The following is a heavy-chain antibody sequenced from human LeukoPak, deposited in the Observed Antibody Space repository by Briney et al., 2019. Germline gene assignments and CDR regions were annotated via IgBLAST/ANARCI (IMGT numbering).Heavy chain of an antibody. CDR2: IKQDGSQG. V-gene: IGHV3-7*01. CDR3: ARDTYDSRGYYAHLDY. Sequence: GGSLRLSCAASASTFTTSWMSWVRQAPGKGLEWVANIKQDGSQGYYVDSVKGRFTISRDNAKNSLYLQMSSLRAEDTAVYYCARDTYDSRGYYAHLDYWGQGTLVTVSS. D-gene: IGHD3-22*01. CDR1: ASTFTTSW. J-gene: IGHJ4*02.